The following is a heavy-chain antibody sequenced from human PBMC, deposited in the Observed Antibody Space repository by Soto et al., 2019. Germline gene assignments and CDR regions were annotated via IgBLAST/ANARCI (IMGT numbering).Heavy chain of an antibody. Sequence: GVSRRLACLATGFTFSSNAMSWARQAPGKGLELVSAISGSGGSTYYADSVKGRFTISRDNSKNTLYLQMNCLRAEDTAVYYCAKDLPPITSEYYFDYWGYGP. D-gene: IGHD3-16*01. CDR3: AKDLPPITSEYYFDY. CDR1: GFTFSSNA. CDR2: ISGSGGST. J-gene: IGHJ4*01. V-gene: IGHV3-23*01.